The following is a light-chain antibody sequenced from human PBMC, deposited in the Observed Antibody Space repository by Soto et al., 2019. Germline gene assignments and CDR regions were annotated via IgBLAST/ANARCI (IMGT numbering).Light chain of an antibody. Sequence: DIQMTQSPSTLSASVGDRVTITCRASQSITTWLAWYQQKPGKAPNLLIYDASNMENGVPSRFSGSGSGTEFTLTISSLQPDDFATYYCQQYPSYSEAFGQGTKVDIK. V-gene: IGKV1-5*01. CDR3: QQYPSYSEA. J-gene: IGKJ1*01. CDR1: QSITTW. CDR2: DAS.